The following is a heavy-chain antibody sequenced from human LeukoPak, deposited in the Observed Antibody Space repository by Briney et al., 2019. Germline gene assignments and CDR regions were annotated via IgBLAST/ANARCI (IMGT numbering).Heavy chain of an antibody. CDR2: IYSGGST. J-gene: IGHJ3*02. D-gene: IGHD2-15*01. CDR3: AREIYCSASSCTGGVFDI. Sequence: GGSLRLSCAASGFAVSSNYMSWVRQAPGKGLEWVSVIYSGGSTYYADSVKGRFTISRDNSKNTLYLQMNSLRVEDTAVYYCAREIYCSASSCTGGVFDIWGQGTMVTVSS. V-gene: IGHV3-53*01. CDR1: GFAVSSNY.